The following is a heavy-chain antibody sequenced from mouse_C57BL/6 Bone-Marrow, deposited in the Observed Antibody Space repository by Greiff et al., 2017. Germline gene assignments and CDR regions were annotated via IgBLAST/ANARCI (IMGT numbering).Heavy chain of an antibody. Sequence: QVQLQQPGAELVKPGASVKMSCKASGYTFTSYWITWVKQRPGQGLEWIGDIYPGSGSTNYNEKFKSKATLTVDTSSSTAYMQLSSLTSENSAVYYCARSLITTVVADWYFDVWGKGTTVTVSS. D-gene: IGHD1-1*01. V-gene: IGHV1-55*01. J-gene: IGHJ1*03. CDR1: GYTFTSYW. CDR3: ARSLITTVVADWYFDV. CDR2: IYPGSGST.